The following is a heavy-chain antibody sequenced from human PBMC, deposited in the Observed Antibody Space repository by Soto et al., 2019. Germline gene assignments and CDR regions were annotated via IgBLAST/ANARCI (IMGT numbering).Heavy chain of an antibody. V-gene: IGHV3-30*18. Sequence: QVQLVESGGGVVQPGRSLRLSCAASGFTFSNYGMHWVRQAPGKGLEWVAVILYDGSNKDYADSVKGRFTISRDNSKNTLYLEMNSLRVEDTAVYYCANEGGGGVRASSFDYWGQGTLVTVSS. D-gene: IGHD1-26*01. J-gene: IGHJ4*02. CDR1: GFTFSNYG. CDR3: ANEGGGGVRASSFDY. CDR2: ILYDGSNK.